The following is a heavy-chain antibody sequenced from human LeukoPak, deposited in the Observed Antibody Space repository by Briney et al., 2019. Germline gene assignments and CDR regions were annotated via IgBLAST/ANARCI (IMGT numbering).Heavy chain of an antibody. V-gene: IGHV1-69*13. J-gene: IGHJ4*02. CDR3: ARGRSWNYLLDY. CDR2: IIPIFGTA. Sequence: ASVNVSCKASGGTFSIYAISWVRQAPGQGLEWMGGIIPIFGTANYAQKFQGRVTITADESTSTAYMELSSLRSEDTAVYYCARGRSWNYLLDYWGQGTLVTVSS. D-gene: IGHD1-7*01. CDR1: GGTFSIYA.